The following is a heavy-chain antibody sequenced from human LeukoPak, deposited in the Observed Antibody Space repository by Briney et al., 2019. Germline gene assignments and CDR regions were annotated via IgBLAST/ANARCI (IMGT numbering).Heavy chain of an antibody. J-gene: IGHJ3*02. CDR1: GGTFSSYA. Sequence: SVKVSCKASGGTFSSYAISWVRQAPGQGLEWMGGIIPIFGTANYAQKFQGRVTITTDESTSTAYMEVSSLRSEDTAVYYCARADSSSWYGGSAFDIWGQGTMVTVSS. D-gene: IGHD6-13*01. CDR2: IIPIFGTA. V-gene: IGHV1-69*05. CDR3: ARADSSSWYGGSAFDI.